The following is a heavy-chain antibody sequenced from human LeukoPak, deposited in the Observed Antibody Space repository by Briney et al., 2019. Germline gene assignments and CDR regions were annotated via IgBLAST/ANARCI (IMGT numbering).Heavy chain of an antibody. CDR3: ARVRGIPDY. J-gene: IGHJ4*02. V-gene: IGHV4-61*02. CDR1: GGSISSGSYY. CDR2: IYTSGST. Sequence: SETLSLTCTVSGGSISSGSYYWSWIRQPARKGLEWIGRIYTSGSTNYNPSLKSRVTISVDTSKNQFSLKLSSVTAADTAVYYCARVRGIPDYWGQGTLVTVSS. D-gene: IGHD6-13*01.